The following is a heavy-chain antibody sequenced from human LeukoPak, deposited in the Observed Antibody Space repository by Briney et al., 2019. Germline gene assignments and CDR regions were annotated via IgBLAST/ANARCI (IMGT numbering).Heavy chain of an antibody. CDR2: IYSSAYI. Sequence: PGGSLRLSCAASGFSLSSYWMGWVRQAPGKGLDWVSIIYSSAYIYYADFVKGRFTISRDNSKNMLYLQMNNLRAEDTAVYYCRAYDTSGYLGAYNLDVWGQGTTVTVSS. J-gene: IGHJ6*02. CDR3: RAYDTSGYLGAYNLDV. CDR1: GFSLSSYW. V-gene: IGHV3-66*01. D-gene: IGHD3-22*01.